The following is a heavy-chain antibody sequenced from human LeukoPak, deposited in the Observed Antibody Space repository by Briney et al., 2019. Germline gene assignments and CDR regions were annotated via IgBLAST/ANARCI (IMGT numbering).Heavy chain of an antibody. V-gene: IGHV3-64D*06. CDR2: ISSNGGST. Sequence: GGSLRLSCSASGFTFSSYAMHWVRQAPGKGLEYVSAISSNGGSTYYADSVKGRFTISRDNAKNTLYLQMNSLRAEDTAVYYCVKRTGYHYDYWGQGTLVTVSS. J-gene: IGHJ4*02. CDR1: GFTFSSYA. D-gene: IGHD1-1*01. CDR3: VKRTGYHYDY.